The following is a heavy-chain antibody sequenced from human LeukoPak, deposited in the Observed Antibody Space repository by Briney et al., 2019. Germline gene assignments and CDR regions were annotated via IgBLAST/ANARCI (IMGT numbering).Heavy chain of an antibody. Sequence: SETLSLTCAVYSGSFSGYYWSWIRQPPGKGLEWIGEINHSGSTNYNPSLKSRVTISVDTSKNQFSLKLSSVTAADTAVYYCARGPLAAAGTLTYYYYGMDVWGQGTTVTVSS. J-gene: IGHJ6*02. CDR1: SGSFSGYY. D-gene: IGHD6-13*01. V-gene: IGHV4-34*01. CDR2: INHSGST. CDR3: ARGPLAAAGTLTYYYYGMDV.